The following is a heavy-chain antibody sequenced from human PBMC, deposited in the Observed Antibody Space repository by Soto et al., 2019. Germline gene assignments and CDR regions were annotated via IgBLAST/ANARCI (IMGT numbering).Heavy chain of an antibody. Sequence: RSLTCTVSGGSVTSDEDYWTWIRQSPGKGLEWIGYISNSGSTGYNPSLKTRLSMSVDRSKNQFTLRLTSVTAADTAVYFCATESGSTYGYFDHWGQGTQVTVSS. D-gene: IGHD5-18*01. CDR2: ISNSGST. J-gene: IGHJ4*02. CDR3: ATESGSTYGYFDH. CDR1: GGSVTSDEDY. V-gene: IGHV4-30-4*01.